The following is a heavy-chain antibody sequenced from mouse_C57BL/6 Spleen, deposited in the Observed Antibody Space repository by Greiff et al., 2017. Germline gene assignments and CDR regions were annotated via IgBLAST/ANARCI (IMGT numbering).Heavy chain of an antibody. CDR2: IYPRDGST. Sequence: QVQLQQSGPELVKPGASVKLSCKASGYTFTSYDINWVKQRPGQGLEWIGWIYPRDGSTKYNEKFKGKATLTVDTSSSTAYMELHSLTSEDSAVYFCAGITTVVERYFDVWGTGTTVTVSS. J-gene: IGHJ1*03. CDR1: GYTFTSYD. D-gene: IGHD1-1*01. V-gene: IGHV1-85*01. CDR3: AGITTVVERYFDV.